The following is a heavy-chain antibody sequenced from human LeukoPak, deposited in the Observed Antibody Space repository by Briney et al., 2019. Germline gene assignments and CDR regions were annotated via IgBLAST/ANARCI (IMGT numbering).Heavy chain of an antibody. V-gene: IGHV3-23*01. CDR2: ISGSGGST. D-gene: IGHD3-22*01. Sequence: GGSLRLSRAASGFTFSSYAMSWVRQAPGKGLEWVSAISGSGGSTYYADSVKGRFTISRDNSKNTLYLQMNSLRAEDTAVYYCAKASDSSGYYDYWGQGTLVTVSS. J-gene: IGHJ4*02. CDR3: AKASDSSGYYDY. CDR1: GFTFSSYA.